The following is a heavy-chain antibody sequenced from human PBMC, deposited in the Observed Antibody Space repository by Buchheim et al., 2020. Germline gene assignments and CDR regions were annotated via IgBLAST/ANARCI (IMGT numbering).Heavy chain of an antibody. D-gene: IGHD6-13*01. CDR1: GGSFSGYY. Sequence: QVQLQQWGAGLLKPSETLSLTCAVYGGSFSGYYWSWIRQHPGKGLEWIGYIYYSGSTYYNPSLKSRVTISVDTSKNQFSLKLSSVTAADTAVYYCASLTRSSWSFDYWGQGTL. J-gene: IGHJ4*02. CDR3: ASLTRSSWSFDY. CDR2: IYYSGST. V-gene: IGHV4-34*01.